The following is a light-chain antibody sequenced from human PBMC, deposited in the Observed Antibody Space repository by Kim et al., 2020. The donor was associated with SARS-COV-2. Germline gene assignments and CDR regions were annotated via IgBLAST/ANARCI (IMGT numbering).Light chain of an antibody. J-gene: IGKJ4*01. CDR1: QSVSSY. CDR2: DAT. CDR3: QERRSWPPGLA. V-gene: IGKV3-11*01. Sequence: PGERATLSCRASQSVSSYLGWYQQKPGQAPRLLIYDATNRATGIPARFSGSGSGTDFTLTISSLEPEEFAVYYCQERRSWPPGLAFGGVTKVEIK.